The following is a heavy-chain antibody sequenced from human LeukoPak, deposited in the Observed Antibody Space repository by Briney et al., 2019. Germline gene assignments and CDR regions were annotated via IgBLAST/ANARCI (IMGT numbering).Heavy chain of an antibody. CDR3: AKGRNAYGFYDYYFDC. D-gene: IGHD3-3*01. CDR2: MSGCGGST. Sequence: SGGSLTLSCTASGVTFSSYAMSWVRQPPGKGLEWVSAMSGCGGSTYYATSRTGRFAISRDNSKNTLYLQMNSLRAEDTAGYYCAKGRNAYGFYDYYFDCWGQGTLVTVSS. CDR1: GVTFSSYA. J-gene: IGHJ4*02. V-gene: IGHV3-23*01.